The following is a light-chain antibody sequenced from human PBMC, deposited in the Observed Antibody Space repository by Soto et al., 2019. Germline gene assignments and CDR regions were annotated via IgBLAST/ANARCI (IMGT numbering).Light chain of an antibody. CDR2: KAS. Sequence: DIQMTQSPSTLSASVGDRVTITCRARQNINRWLAWYQQRPGKAHNLLIHKASTLEVGVPSRFSGSASGTEFTLTISSLQPDDFAVYFCLQYNVYPLSFGGGTKVEIK. J-gene: IGKJ4*01. V-gene: IGKV1-5*03. CDR3: LQYNVYPLS. CDR1: QNINRW.